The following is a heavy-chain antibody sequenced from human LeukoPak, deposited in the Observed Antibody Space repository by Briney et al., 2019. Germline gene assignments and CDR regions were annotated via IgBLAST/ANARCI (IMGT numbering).Heavy chain of an antibody. D-gene: IGHD2-21*02. CDR2: IKQDGSEK. Sequence: GGSLRLSCAASGFTFIWYWMSWVRQAPGKGLEWVANIKQDGSEKYSVDSVKGRFTISRDNAKNSLYLEMNSLRLEDTAIYYCGRLRRVTLTPDFDYWGQGTLVTVSS. CDR3: GRLRRVTLTPDFDY. V-gene: IGHV3-7*01. CDR1: GFTFIWYW. J-gene: IGHJ4*02.